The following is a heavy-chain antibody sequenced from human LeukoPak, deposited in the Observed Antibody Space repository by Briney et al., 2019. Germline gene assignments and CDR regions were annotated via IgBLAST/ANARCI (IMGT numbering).Heavy chain of an antibody. Sequence: GSLRLSCAASGFTVSSNYMSWVRQAPGKGLEWVSVIYSCGSTYYADSVKGRFTISRDNSKNTLYLQMNSLRAEDTAVYYCAAVAGTRGGGYFDHWGQGTLVTVSS. CDR2: IYSCGST. CDR1: GFTVSSNY. D-gene: IGHD6-19*01. J-gene: IGHJ4*02. V-gene: IGHV3-66*01. CDR3: AAVAGTRGGGYFDH.